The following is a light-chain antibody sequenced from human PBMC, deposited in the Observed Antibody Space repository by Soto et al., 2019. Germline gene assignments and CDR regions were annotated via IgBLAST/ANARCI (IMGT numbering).Light chain of an antibody. J-gene: IGKJ1*01. CDR1: QTVNTY. CDR2: AAS. Sequence: DIQMTQSPSSLSASVGDRVTITCRASQTVNTYLHWYQQKPGKAPKLLIYAASNLQSGVPSRFSGSGSGTDFTLTISSLQPEDFATYFCQQSYSRPRTFGQGTKVDIK. CDR3: QQSYSRPRT. V-gene: IGKV1-39*01.